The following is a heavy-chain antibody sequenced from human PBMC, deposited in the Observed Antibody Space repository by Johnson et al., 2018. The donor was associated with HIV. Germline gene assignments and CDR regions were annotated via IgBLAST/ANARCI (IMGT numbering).Heavy chain of an antibody. CDR3: ARERGLGHAFDI. Sequence: VQLVESGGGLVQPGGSLRLSCAASGFTFADYAMHWVRQAPGKGLEWVSGIGWNSGNIVYADSVKGRFTISRDNAKNSLYLQMKSLRAEDTALYYCARERGLGHAFDIWGQGTMVTVSS. J-gene: IGHJ3*02. D-gene: IGHD7-27*01. V-gene: IGHV3-9*01. CDR2: IGWNSGNI. CDR1: GFTFADYA.